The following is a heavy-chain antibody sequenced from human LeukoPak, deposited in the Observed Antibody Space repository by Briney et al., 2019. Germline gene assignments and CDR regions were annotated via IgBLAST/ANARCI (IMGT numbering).Heavy chain of an antibody. D-gene: IGHD3-10*01. CDR3: ARLARLYGSGSYYNVYYYYYYYMDV. Sequence: SETLSLTCAVYGGSFSGYYWSWIRQPPGKGLEWIGEINHSGSTNYNPSLKSRVTISVDTSKNQFSLKLSSVTAADTAVYYCARLARLYGSGSYYNVYYYYYYYMDVWGKGTTVTVSS. J-gene: IGHJ6*03. CDR2: INHSGST. CDR1: GGSFSGYY. V-gene: IGHV4-34*01.